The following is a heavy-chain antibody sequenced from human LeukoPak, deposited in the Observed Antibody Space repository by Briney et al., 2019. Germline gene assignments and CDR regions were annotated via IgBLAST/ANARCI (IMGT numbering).Heavy chain of an antibody. V-gene: IGHV4-61*02. CDR3: AGSIAARPVMTFNI. D-gene: IGHD6-13*01. CDR1: GGSISSGSYY. Sequence: SETLSLTCTVSGGSISSGSYYWSWIRQPAGKGLEWIGRIYTSGSTNYNPSLKSRVTISVDTSKNQFSLKLSSVTAADTAVYYCAGSIAARPVMTFNIWGQGTMVTVSS. J-gene: IGHJ3*02. CDR2: IYTSGST.